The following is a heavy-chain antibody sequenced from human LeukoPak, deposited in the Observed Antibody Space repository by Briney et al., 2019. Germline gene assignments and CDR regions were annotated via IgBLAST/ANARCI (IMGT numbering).Heavy chain of an antibody. V-gene: IGHV3-48*04. CDR2: ISSSSSTI. D-gene: IGHD6-13*01. J-gene: IGHJ4*02. Sequence: PGGSLRLSCAASGFTFSSFSMNWVRQAPGKGLEWVSYISSSSSTIYYADSVKGRFTISRDNAKNSLYLQMNSLRAEDTAVYYCAREEGGYSSSWLDYWGQGTQVTVSS. CDR1: GFTFSSFS. CDR3: AREEGGYSSSWLDY.